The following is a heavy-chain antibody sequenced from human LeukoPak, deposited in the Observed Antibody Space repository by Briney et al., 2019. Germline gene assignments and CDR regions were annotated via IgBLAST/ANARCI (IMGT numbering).Heavy chain of an antibody. J-gene: IGHJ4*02. D-gene: IGHD2-2*01. CDR1: GFTFSSYW. V-gene: IGHV3-23*01. Sequence: PGGSLRLSCAASGFTFSSYWMHWVRQAPGKGLEWVSAISGSGGSTYYADSVKGRFTISRDNSKNTLYLQMNSLRAEDTAVYYCAKGDQVLSSNYFDYWGQGTLVTVSS. CDR3: AKGDQVLSSNYFDY. CDR2: ISGSGGST.